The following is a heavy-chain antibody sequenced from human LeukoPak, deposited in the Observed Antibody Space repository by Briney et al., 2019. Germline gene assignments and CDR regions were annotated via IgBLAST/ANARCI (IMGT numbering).Heavy chain of an antibody. J-gene: IGHJ6*03. Sequence: PSETLSLTCTVSGGSISRYYWSWIRQPPGKGLEWIGYIYYSGSTNYTPSLKSRVTISVDTSKNQSSLKLSSVTAADTAVYYCARGNYYMDVWGKGTTVTVSS. CDR1: GGSISRYY. CDR3: ARGNYYMDV. CDR2: IYYSGST. V-gene: IGHV4-59*01.